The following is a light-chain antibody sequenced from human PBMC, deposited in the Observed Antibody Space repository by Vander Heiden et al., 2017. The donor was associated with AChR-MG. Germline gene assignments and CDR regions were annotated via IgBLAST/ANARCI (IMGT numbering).Light chain of an antibody. CDR2: LGS. CDR3: MRSLETPRT. J-gene: IGKJ1*01. CDR1: QTLLHSNGYNY. V-gene: IGKV2-28*01. Sequence: DIVMTQSPLSLPVTPGEPASISCRSSQTLLHSNGYNYLDWYLQKSGQSPQLLIYLGSNRASGVPDRFSGSGSGTDFTLKISRVEAEDVGVYYCMRSLETPRTFAQGVKVGIK.